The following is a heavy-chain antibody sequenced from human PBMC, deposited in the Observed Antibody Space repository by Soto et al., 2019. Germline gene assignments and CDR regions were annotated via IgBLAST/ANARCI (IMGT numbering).Heavy chain of an antibody. CDR1: GFTFSSYA. J-gene: IGHJ5*02. CDR2: ISGSGGST. CDR3: AKVGVYYYDSSWFDP. D-gene: IGHD3-22*01. V-gene: IGHV3-23*01. Sequence: GGSLRLSCAASGFTFSSYAMSWVRQAPGKGLEWVSAISGSGGSTYYADSVKGRFTISRDNSKNTLYLQMNSLRAEDTAVYYCAKVGVYYYDSSWFDPWGQGTLVTVSS.